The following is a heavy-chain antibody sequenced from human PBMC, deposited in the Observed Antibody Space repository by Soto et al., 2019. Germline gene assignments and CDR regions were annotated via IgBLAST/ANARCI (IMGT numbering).Heavy chain of an antibody. V-gene: IGHV1-18*01. J-gene: IGHJ4*02. D-gene: IGHD2-2*01. CDR3: ARDYCSSTSCYVPDY. CDR2: ISTYNGDT. Sequence: GASVKVSCKASGYTFTTYGISWVRQAPGQGLEWMGWISTYNGDTNYAQRLQGRVTMTTDTSTTTVYMELRSLRSDDTAVYYCARDYCSSTSCYVPDYCGQGTLVTVSS. CDR1: GYTFTTYG.